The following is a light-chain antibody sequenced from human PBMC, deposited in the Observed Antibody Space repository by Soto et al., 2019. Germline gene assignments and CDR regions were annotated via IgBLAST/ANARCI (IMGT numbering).Light chain of an antibody. J-gene: IGLJ1*01. Sequence: QSVLTQPASVSGSPGQSITISCTGTSSDAGGYNYVSWYQQYPGKAPKLMIYGVTNRPSGGSNRFSGSKPGNTASLIISGLQAEDEAYYYCFAHRGGDSHVFGTGTKVTVL. CDR1: SSDAGGYNY. V-gene: IGLV2-14*01. CDR3: FAHRGGDSHV. CDR2: GVT.